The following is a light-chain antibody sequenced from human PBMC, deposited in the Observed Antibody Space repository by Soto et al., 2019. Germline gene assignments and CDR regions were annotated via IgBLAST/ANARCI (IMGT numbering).Light chain of an antibody. J-gene: IGKJ3*01. V-gene: IGKV1-27*01. CDR3: QKYSGVPP. Sequence: DIQMTQSPSSLSASVGDRVTITCRASQGISNYIAWYQQKPGKAPKLLIYAASTLQSGVPSRFSGSGSGTDFTITINSLQPEDVATYSCQKYSGVPPFGPGTKVDIK. CDR1: QGISNY. CDR2: AAS.